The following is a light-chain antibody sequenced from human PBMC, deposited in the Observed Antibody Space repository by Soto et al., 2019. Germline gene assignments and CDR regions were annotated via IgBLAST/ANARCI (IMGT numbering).Light chain of an antibody. V-gene: IGKV1-9*01. Sequence: IQLTQSPSSLSASVGDRVTITCRASQGISSYLAWYQQKPGKAPKLLIYAASTLQSGVPSRFSGSGSGTDFTLTISSLQPEDFATYYCHQSYSLPEAFGQGTKVEIK. CDR2: AAS. J-gene: IGKJ1*01. CDR3: HQSYSLPEA. CDR1: QGISSY.